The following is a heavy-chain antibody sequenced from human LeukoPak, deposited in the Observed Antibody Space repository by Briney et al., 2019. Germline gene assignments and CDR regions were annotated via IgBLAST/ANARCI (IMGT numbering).Heavy chain of an antibody. CDR2: IKQDGSEK. J-gene: IGHJ4*02. D-gene: IGHD3-9*01. CDR1: GFTFSSYW. V-gene: IGHV3-7*01. Sequence: PGGSLRLSCAASGFTFSSYWMSWVRQAPGKGLEWVANIKQDGSEKYYVDSVKGRFTISRDNAKNSLYLQMNYLRAEDTAVYYCARDRDDDILTGYIDCWGQGTLVTVSS. CDR3: ARDRDDDILTGYIDC.